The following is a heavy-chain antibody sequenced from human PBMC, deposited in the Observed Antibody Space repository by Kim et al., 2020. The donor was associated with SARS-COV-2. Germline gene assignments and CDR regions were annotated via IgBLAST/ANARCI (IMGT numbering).Heavy chain of an antibody. CDR3: ARVGYSGHDYEYDQ. J-gene: IGHJ4*02. CDR2: VYNTYTGVT. D-gene: IGHD5-12*01. V-gene: IGHV4-59*01. Sequence: SETLSLTCSVSGGSIRSYYWGWVRQPPGKGLEFIGYVYNTYTGVTYYNPSLKSRVTISVDASKNQFSLKVNSVTAADTAVYYCARVGYSGHDYEYDQWGQGTLVTVSS. CDR1: GGSIRSYY.